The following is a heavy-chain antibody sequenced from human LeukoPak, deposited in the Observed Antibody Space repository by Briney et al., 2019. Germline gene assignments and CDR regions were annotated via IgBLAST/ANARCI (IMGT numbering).Heavy chain of an antibody. Sequence: GGSLRLSCAASGFTFSSYGMHWVRQAPGKGLEWVAVISYDGSNKYYADSVKGRFTISRDNSKNTLYLQMNSLRAEDTAVYYCARSLSGYTSSCPDYWGQGTLVTVSS. V-gene: IGHV3-30*03. J-gene: IGHJ4*02. CDR2: ISYDGSNK. CDR1: GFTFSSYG. CDR3: ARSLSGYTSSCPDY. D-gene: IGHD6-13*01.